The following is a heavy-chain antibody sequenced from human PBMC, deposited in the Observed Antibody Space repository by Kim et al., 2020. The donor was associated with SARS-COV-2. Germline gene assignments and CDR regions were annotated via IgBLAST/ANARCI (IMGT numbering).Heavy chain of an antibody. CDR1: GYSFTSYW. D-gene: IGHD1-1*01. CDR3: ARHDRTTPGAYYYYYGMDV. J-gene: IGHJ6*02. CDR2: IDPSDSYT. V-gene: IGHV5-10-1*01. Sequence: GESLKISCKGSGYSFTSYWISWVRQMPGKGLEWMGRIDPSDSYTNYSPSFQGHVTISADKSISTAYLQWSSLKASDTAMYYCARHDRTTPGAYYYYYGMDVWGQGTTVTVSS.